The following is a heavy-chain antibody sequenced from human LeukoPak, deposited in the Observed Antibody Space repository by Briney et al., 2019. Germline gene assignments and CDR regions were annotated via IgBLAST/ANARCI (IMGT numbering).Heavy chain of an antibody. D-gene: IGHD5-18*01. Sequence: SETLSLTCTVSGGSISSHYGSWIRQPTGKGLVRIGYNYYSGSTNYNPSLKSRVTISLDTSKNQFSLKLSSVTAADTAVYYCARGGDTYYYYYYMDVWGKGTTVTVSS. CDR3: ARGGDTYYYYYYMDV. J-gene: IGHJ6*03. V-gene: IGHV4-59*11. CDR2: NYYSGST. CDR1: GGSISSHY.